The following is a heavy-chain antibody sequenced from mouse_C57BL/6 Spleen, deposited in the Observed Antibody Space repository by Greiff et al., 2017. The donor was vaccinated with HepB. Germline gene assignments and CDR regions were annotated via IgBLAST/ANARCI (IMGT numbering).Heavy chain of an antibody. Sequence: EVQLVESGGGLVKPGGSLKLSCAASGFTFSDYGMHWVRQAPEKGLEWVAYISSGSSTIYYADTVKGRFTISRDNAKNTPFLQMTSLRSEDTAMYYCARRESSGGAMDYWGQGTSVTVSS. CDR3: ARRESSGGAMDY. CDR2: ISSGSSTI. CDR1: GFTFSDYG. V-gene: IGHV5-17*01. J-gene: IGHJ4*01. D-gene: IGHD3-2*02.